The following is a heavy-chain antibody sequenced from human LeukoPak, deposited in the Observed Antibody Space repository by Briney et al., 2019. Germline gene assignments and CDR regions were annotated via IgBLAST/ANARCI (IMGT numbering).Heavy chain of an antibody. Sequence: GGSLRLSCAASGFTFDDYAMHWVRQAPGKGLEWVSLISWDGGSTYYADSVKGRFTISRDNSKNSLYLQMNSLRAEDTALYYCAKAGDGYYYYYYMDVWGKGTTVTFSS. CDR2: ISWDGGST. D-gene: IGHD5-24*01. CDR3: AKAGDGYYYYYYMDV. V-gene: IGHV3-43D*03. CDR1: GFTFDDYA. J-gene: IGHJ6*03.